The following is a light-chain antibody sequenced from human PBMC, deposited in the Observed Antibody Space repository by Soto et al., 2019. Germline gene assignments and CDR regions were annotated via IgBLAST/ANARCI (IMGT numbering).Light chain of an antibody. CDR1: QGIDSS. V-gene: IGKV1-9*01. J-gene: IGKJ5*01. CDR3: QQLHDYPST. CDR2: AAS. Sequence: ILWTQCTSSLSSSVSVRVGITCRASQGIDSSFAWYQRKPGKAPKLLIYAASSLQSGVPSRFSGSESGTDFTLTISSLQPEDFATYYCQQLHDYPSTFGQGTRLEIK.